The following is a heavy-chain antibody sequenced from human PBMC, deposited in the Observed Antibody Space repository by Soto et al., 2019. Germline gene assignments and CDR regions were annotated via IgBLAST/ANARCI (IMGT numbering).Heavy chain of an antibody. CDR3: ARAYGYYFDY. Sequence: PSATLSLTCTVSGVSISSRGYYWSWIRQHPGKGLEWIGYIHSSGTTYYRSSLQSRVTISVDTSKNQFSLKLSSVTAADTAVYYCARAYGYYFDYWGQGTLVTVSS. CDR1: GVSISSRGYY. V-gene: IGHV4-61*08. J-gene: IGHJ4*02. D-gene: IGHD4-17*01. CDR2: IHSSGTT.